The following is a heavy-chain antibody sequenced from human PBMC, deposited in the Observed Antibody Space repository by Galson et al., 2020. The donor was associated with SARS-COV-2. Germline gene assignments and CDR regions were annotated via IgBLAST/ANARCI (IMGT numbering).Heavy chain of an antibody. J-gene: IGHJ4*02. D-gene: IGHD4-17*01. CDR2: ISYDGSNK. CDR3: AKDFTVTTTRGVDY. V-gene: IGHV3-30*18. CDR1: GFPFSSYG. Sequence: GGSLRLSCAASGFPFSSYGMHWVRQAPGKGLEWVAVISYDGSNKYYADSVKGRFTISRDNSKNTLYLQMNSLRAEDTAVYYCAKDFTVTTTRGVDYWGQGTLVTVSS.